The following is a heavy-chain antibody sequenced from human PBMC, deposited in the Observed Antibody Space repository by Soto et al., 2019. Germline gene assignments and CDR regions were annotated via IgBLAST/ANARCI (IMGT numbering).Heavy chain of an antibody. CDR3: ARTGTTHRWDYGMDV. D-gene: IGHD1-1*01. CDR2: INPNSGGT. Sequence: GASVKVSCKASGYTFTGYYMHWVRQAPGQGLEWMGWINPNSGGTNYAQKFQGRVTMTRDTSISTAYMELSRLRSDDTAVYYCARTGTTHRWDYGMDVWGQGTTVTSP. V-gene: IGHV1-2*02. J-gene: IGHJ6*02. CDR1: GYTFTGYY.